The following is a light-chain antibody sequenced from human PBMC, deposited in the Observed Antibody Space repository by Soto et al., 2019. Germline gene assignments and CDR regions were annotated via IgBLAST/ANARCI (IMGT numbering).Light chain of an antibody. Sequence: DIQMTQSPSSLSASVGDRVTVTCRARQSINNYLNWYQQKPGKAPTLLIHATSSLQRGDPPRFTGSGSGTDFTLTISSPQPEAFATYYCPQSYRTPRTLGNGTTVDIK. CDR2: ATS. CDR1: QSINNY. CDR3: PQSYRTPRT. V-gene: IGKV1-39*01. J-gene: IGKJ1*01.